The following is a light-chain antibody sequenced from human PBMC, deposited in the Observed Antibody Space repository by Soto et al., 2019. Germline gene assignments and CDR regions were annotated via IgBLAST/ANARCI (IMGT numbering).Light chain of an antibody. CDR1: QSISSSY. Sequence: EIVLTQSPGTLSLSPGERATLSCRASQSISSSYLAWYQQKPGQAPRLLIYAASSRATGIPDRFSGSGSGTDFPLPLSRLEPEDFAVYYCQQYGSSSYTFGQGTQLEIK. V-gene: IGKV3-20*01. J-gene: IGKJ2*01. CDR2: AAS. CDR3: QQYGSSSYT.